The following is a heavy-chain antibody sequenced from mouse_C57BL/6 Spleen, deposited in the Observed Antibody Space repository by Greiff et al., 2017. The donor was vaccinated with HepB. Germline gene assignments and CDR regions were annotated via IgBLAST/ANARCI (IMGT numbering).Heavy chain of an antibody. CDR2: ISDGGSYT. CDR3: AREDSTWYFDV. Sequence: EVKVVESGGGLVKPGGSLKLPCAASGFTFSSYAMSWVRQTPEKRLEWIATISDGGSYTYYPDNVKGRFTISRDNAKNNLYLQMSHLKSEDTAMYDCAREDSTWYFDVWGTGTTVTVSS. V-gene: IGHV5-4*01. CDR1: GFTFSSYA. D-gene: IGHD2-5*01. J-gene: IGHJ1*03.